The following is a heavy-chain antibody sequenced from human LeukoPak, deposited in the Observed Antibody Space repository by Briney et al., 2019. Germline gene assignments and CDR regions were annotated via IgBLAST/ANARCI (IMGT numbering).Heavy chain of an antibody. V-gene: IGHV3-48*03. CDR3: ARVSSYDSSGYHFDY. J-gene: IGHJ4*02. Sequence: GGSLRLSCAASGFTFSSYEMNWVRQAPGKGLEWVSYISSSGSTIYYADSVKGRFTISRDNAKNSLHLQMNSLRAEDTAVYYCARVSSYDSSGYHFDYWGQGTLVTVSS. D-gene: IGHD3-22*01. CDR2: ISSSGSTI. CDR1: GFTFSSYE.